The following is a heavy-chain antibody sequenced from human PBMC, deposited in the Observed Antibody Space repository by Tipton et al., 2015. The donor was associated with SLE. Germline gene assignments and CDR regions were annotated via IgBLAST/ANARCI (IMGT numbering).Heavy chain of an antibody. V-gene: IGHV4-34*01. CDR1: GESFSGYY. D-gene: IGHD4-17*01. CDR3: ARGGTTVTAKVGLAYWYFDL. Sequence: LRLSCAVYGESFSGYYWSWIRQPPGKGLEWIGEINHSGSTNYNPSLKSRVTISVDTSKNQFSLKLSSVTAADTAVYYCARGGTTVTAKVGLAYWYFDLWGRGTLVTVSS. CDR2: INHSGST. J-gene: IGHJ2*01.